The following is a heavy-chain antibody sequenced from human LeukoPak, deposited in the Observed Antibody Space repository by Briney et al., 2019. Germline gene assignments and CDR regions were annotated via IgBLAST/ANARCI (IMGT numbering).Heavy chain of an antibody. V-gene: IGHV5-51*01. Sequence: GESLKISCKGSGYTFANYWVAWVRQMPGKGLEWMGIIYPGDSATRYSPSFQGQVTISADKSITTAYLRWSSLKASDTAMYYCARQQNWSDGIDYWGQGTLVTVSS. CDR1: GYTFANYW. CDR2: IYPGDSAT. CDR3: ARQQNWSDGIDY. D-gene: IGHD1-1*01. J-gene: IGHJ4*02.